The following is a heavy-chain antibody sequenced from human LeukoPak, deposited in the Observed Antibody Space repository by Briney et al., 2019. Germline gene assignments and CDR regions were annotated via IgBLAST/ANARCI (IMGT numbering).Heavy chain of an antibody. CDR1: GFTFSSSA. CDR2: ISISGDDT. CDR3: SIPEWGTSLVGFDY. Sequence: GGSLTLFSSASGFTFSSSAMIWVRQAPGMGLVCVSTISISGDDTYYAESGKGRFTISREKSKYTLYLRMNSLRAEDTAVYFRSIPEWGTSLVGFDYWGQGPLVTVSS. J-gene: IGHJ4*02. V-gene: IGHV3-23*01. D-gene: IGHD1-26*01.